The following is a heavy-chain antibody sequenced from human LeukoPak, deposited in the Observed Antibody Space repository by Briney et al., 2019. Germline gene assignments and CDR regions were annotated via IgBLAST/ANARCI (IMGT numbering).Heavy chain of an antibody. J-gene: IGHJ4*02. CDR3: AKRGVVIRVILVGFHKEAYYFDS. CDR2: ISDSGGRT. Sequence: GGSLRLSCAVSGITLSNYGMSWVRQAPGKGLEWVAGISDSGGRTNYADSVKGRVTISRDNPTNTLYLQMNSLRAEDTAVYFCAKRGVVIRVILVGFHKEAYYFDSWGQGALVTVSS. V-gene: IGHV3-23*01. D-gene: IGHD3-22*01. CDR1: GITLSNYG.